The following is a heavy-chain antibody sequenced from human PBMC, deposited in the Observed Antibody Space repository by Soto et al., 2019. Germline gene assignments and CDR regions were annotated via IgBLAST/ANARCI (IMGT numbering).Heavy chain of an antibody. J-gene: IGHJ6*02. CDR1: GVTFSSYA. V-gene: IGHV1-69*01. D-gene: IGHD5-12*01. CDR2: CIPMFGTA. Sequence: QVQLVQSGAEVKKPGSSVKVSCNAAGVTFSSYAISWVRQAPGPGRAWMGGCIPMFGTANYAQKLQGRVTSPADGGTRTAYMVLSSLRSEDTAVYSCARDPRRGYSGDDYDVRYVGPGPYYDYGMFVWGQGTPVTVYS. CDR3: ARDPRRGYSGDDYDVRYVGPGPYYDYGMFV.